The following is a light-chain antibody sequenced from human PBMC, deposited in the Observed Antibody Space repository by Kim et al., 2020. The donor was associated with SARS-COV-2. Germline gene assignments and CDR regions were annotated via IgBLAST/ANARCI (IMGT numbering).Light chain of an antibody. CDR1: QGISSR. J-gene: IGKJ4*01. Sequence: ASVGDRVTIPCRASQGISSRLAWYQQEPGKAPKLLIYLASTLQSGVPSRFSGSGSATEFTLTVSSLQPEEFATYYCQQSTSYPITFGGGTKVDI. CDR2: LAS. V-gene: IGKV1-9*01. CDR3: QQSTSYPIT.